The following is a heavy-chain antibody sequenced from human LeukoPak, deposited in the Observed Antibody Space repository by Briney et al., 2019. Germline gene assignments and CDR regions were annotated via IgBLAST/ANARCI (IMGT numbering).Heavy chain of an antibody. V-gene: IGHV1-2*02. CDR2: INPNNGDT. J-gene: IGHJ4*02. CDR3: ASYPRSIPTPPFDY. Sequence: ASVKVSCKASGYTFTAQYMHWVRQAPGQGLEWMGWINPNNGDTKYAQSFLGRVTMTRDTSTATAYMELSSLRSDDTAVYFCASYPRSIPTPPFDYWGQGTLVTVSS. D-gene: IGHD2-21*01. CDR1: GYTFTAQY.